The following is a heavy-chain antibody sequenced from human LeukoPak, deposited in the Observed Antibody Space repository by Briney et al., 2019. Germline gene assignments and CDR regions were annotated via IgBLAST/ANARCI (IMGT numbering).Heavy chain of an antibody. V-gene: IGHV4-4*07. CDR1: GGSISSYY. CDR3: ARDRIAAAGYYYYYGMDV. D-gene: IGHD6-13*01. J-gene: IGHJ6*02. CDR2: IYTSGST. Sequence: SETLSLTCTVSGGSISSYYWSWIRQPAGKGLEWIGRIYTSGSTNYNPSLKSRVTMSVDTSKNQFSLKLSSVTAADTAVYHCARDRIAAAGYYYYYGMDVWGQGTTVTVSS.